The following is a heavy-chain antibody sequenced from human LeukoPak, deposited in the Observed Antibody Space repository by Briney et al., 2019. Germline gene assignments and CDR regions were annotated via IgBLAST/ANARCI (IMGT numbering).Heavy chain of an antibody. J-gene: IGHJ4*02. CDR1: GGSISRGDYY. CDR3: ARVALPYGSGSYYFDY. D-gene: IGHD3-10*01. Sequence: SQTLSLTCTVSGGSISRGDYYWSWLRQPPGTGLEWIGYIYYSGSTYYNPSLKSRVTISVDTSKNQFSLKLSSVTAADTAVYYCARVALPYGSGSYYFDYWGQGTLVTVSS. CDR2: IYYSGST. V-gene: IGHV4-30-4*01.